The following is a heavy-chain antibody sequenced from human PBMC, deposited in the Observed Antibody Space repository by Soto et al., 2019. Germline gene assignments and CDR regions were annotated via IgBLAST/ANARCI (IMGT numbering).Heavy chain of an antibody. J-gene: IGHJ5*01. V-gene: IGHV3-23*01. CDR1: GLTFSNYG. D-gene: IGHD2-2*02. CDR3: ARVQMLYGISKIAGWFDS. CDR2: IGGSGITT. Sequence: VSLRLSCTASGLTFSNYGMTWVRQAPGRGLEWVSTIGGSGITTYYADSVKGRFTISRDNSGNTLNLQMNSLRADDTAVYHCARVQMLYGISKIAGWFDSWGQGTLVTVSS.